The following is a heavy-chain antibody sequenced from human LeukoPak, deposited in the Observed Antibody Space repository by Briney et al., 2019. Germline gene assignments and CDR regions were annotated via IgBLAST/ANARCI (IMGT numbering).Heavy chain of an antibody. J-gene: IGHJ5*02. V-gene: IGHV1-2*02. CDR3: ARDRFGLAWDWFDP. CDR2: INPNSGGT. Sequence: ASVKVSCKASGGTFSSYAISWVRQAPGQGLEWMGWINPNSGGTNYAQKFQGRVTMTRDTSISTAYMELSRLRSDDTAVYYCARDRFGLAWDWFDPWGRGTLVTVSS. D-gene: IGHD3-10*01. CDR1: GGTFSSYA.